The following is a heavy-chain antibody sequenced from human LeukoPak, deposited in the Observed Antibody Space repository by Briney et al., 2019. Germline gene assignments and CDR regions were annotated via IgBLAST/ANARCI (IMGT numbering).Heavy chain of an antibody. V-gene: IGHV3-21*01. CDR1: GFTFSSYS. CDR2: ISGSSDYI. Sequence: PGGSLRLSCAASGFTFSSYSMTWVRQAPGKGLEWVSSISGSSDYIYYADPVKGRFTISRDNAKNSLYLQMDSLRADDTAVYHCARVESYYDSSGYSAWDYWGQGTLVTVSS. J-gene: IGHJ4*02. D-gene: IGHD3-22*01. CDR3: ARVESYYDSSGYSAWDY.